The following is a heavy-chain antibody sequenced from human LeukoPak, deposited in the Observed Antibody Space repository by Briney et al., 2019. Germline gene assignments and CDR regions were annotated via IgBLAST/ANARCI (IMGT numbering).Heavy chain of an antibody. CDR2: ISSSGSTR. Sequence: GGSLRLSCAASGFTFSSYSMHWVRQAPGKGLEWVSYISSSGSTRYYADSVKGRFTISRDNAKNSLYLQMNSLRAEDTAVYYCARAPRFRLVGVPKGPFDPWGQGTLVTVSS. CDR1: GFTFSSYS. CDR3: ARAPRFRLVGVPKGPFDP. D-gene: IGHD1-26*01. J-gene: IGHJ5*02. V-gene: IGHV3-48*04.